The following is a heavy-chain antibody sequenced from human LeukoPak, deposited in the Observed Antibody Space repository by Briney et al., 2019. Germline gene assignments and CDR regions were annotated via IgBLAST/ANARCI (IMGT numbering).Heavy chain of an antibody. V-gene: IGHV1-18*01. CDR3: AAGFVVPAATTSDYYYYMDV. CDR1: GYTFTSYG. J-gene: IGHJ6*03. Sequence: ASVKVSCKASGYTFTSYGISWVRQAPGQGLEWMGWISAYNGNTNYAQKLQGRVTMTTDTSTSTAYMELRSLRSDDTAVYYCAAGFVVPAATTSDYYYYMDVWGKGTTVTVSS. CDR2: ISAYNGNT. D-gene: IGHD2-2*01.